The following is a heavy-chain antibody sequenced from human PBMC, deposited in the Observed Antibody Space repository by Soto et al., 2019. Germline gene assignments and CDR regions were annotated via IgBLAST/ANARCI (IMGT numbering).Heavy chain of an antibody. D-gene: IGHD5-18*01. CDR3: AKDRAYSYGNPTH. CDR2: ISYDGSNK. CDR1: GFTFISYG. J-gene: IGHJ4*02. V-gene: IGHV3-30*18. Sequence: QVQLVESGGGVVQPGRSLRLSCAASGFTFISYGMHWVRQAPGKGLEWVAVISYDGSNKYYADSVKGRFTISRDNSKNTLYLQMNSLRAEDTALYYCAKDRAYSYGNPTHWGQGTLVTVSS.